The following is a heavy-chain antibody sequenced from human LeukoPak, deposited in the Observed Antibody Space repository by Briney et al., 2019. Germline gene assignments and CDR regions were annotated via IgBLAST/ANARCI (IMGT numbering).Heavy chain of an antibody. CDR3: AIPPGYCGNDCSFDH. V-gene: IGHV5-51*01. Sequence: RGEPLKISCEGSGYSFSNYWIGWVRQMPGKGLEWMGIIYPGDYETRYSPSFQGLVTISVDKSISTAYLQWSSLKASDTAMYYCAIPPGYCGNDCSFDHWGQGTLVTVSS. CDR1: GYSFSNYW. D-gene: IGHD2-21*02. J-gene: IGHJ4*02. CDR2: IYPGDYET.